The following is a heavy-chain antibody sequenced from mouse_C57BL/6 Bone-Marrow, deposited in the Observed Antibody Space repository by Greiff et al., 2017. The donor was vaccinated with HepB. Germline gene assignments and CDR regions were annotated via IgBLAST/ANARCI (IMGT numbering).Heavy chain of an antibody. Sequence: EVMLVESGGGLVKPGGSLKLSCAASGFTFSSYAMSWVRQTPEKRLEWVATISDGGSYTYYPDNVKGRFTISRDNAKNNLYLQMSHLKSEDTAMYYCAREAAGTTAYWGQGTLVTVSA. CDR3: AREAAGTTAY. V-gene: IGHV5-4*01. CDR1: GFTFSSYA. CDR2: ISDGGSYT. J-gene: IGHJ3*01. D-gene: IGHD4-1*01.